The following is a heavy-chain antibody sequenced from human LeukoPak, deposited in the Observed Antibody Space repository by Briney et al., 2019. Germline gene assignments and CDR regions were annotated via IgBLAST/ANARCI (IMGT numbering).Heavy chain of an antibody. Sequence: SETLSLTCTVSGGSISGYYWSWIRQPAGKGLEWIGRIYTTGSTNYNPSLKSRVTMSVDASKNQFSLKLSSVTAADTAVYYCARVTAGGTWDYWGQGTLVTVSS. CDR2: IYTTGST. J-gene: IGHJ4*02. V-gene: IGHV4-4*07. D-gene: IGHD6-13*01. CDR1: GGSISGYY. CDR3: ARVTAGGTWDY.